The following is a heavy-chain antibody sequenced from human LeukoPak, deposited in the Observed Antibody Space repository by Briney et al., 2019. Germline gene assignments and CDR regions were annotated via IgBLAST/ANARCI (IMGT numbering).Heavy chain of an antibody. D-gene: IGHD2-2*01. CDR2: IYYSGST. Sequence: SETLSLTCTVSGGSISSSSYYWGWIRQPPGKGLEWIGSIYYSGSTYYNPSLKSRVTISVDTSKNQFSLKLSSVTAADTAVYYCAREGGGDIVVVPADPLYYFDYWGQGTLVTVSS. CDR3: AREGGGDIVVVPADPLYYFDY. CDR1: GGSISSSSYY. V-gene: IGHV4-39*02. J-gene: IGHJ4*02.